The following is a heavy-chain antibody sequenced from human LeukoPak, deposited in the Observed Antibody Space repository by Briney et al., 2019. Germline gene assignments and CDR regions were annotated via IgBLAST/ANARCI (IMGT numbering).Heavy chain of an antibody. J-gene: IGHJ5*02. Sequence: PSETLSLTRTVSGASISSFFWSWIRQPAGKGLEWVGHIYSSVSTNFNPSLKRRLTMSLDTSMNQLSLTLSSVTAADTAVYYCARFSGLEGIPSAFNWFDPWGQGTLVTVSS. V-gene: IGHV4-4*07. CDR2: IYSSVST. CDR3: ARFSGLEGIPSAFNWFDP. CDR1: GASISSFF. D-gene: IGHD2-2*01.